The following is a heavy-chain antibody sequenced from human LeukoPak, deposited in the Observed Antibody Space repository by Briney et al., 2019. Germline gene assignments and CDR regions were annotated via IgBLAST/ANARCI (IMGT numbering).Heavy chain of an antibody. Sequence: GRSLRLSCAASGFTFSSYAMHWVRQAPGKGLEWVAVISYDGSNKYYADSVKGRFTISRDNSKNTLYLQMNSLRAEDTAVYYCARDRSVGYYFDYWGQGTLVTVSS. V-gene: IGHV3-30-3*01. D-gene: IGHD1-26*01. CDR2: ISYDGSNK. CDR1: GFTFSSYA. CDR3: ARDRSVGYYFDY. J-gene: IGHJ4*02.